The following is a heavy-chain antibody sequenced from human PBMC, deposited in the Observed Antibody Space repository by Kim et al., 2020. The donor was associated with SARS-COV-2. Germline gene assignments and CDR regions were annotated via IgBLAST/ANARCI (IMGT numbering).Heavy chain of an antibody. V-gene: IGHV4-59*01. Sequence: SETLSLTCTVSGGSISSYYWSWIRQPPGKGLEWIGNIYYSGSTNYNPSLKSRVTISVYTSKNQFSLKLSSVTAADTAVYYCARAEAHYYDSSGQYFDYWGQGSLVTVSS. J-gene: IGHJ4*02. CDR1: GGSISSYY. CDR2: IYYSGST. D-gene: IGHD3-22*01. CDR3: ARAEAHYYDSSGQYFDY.